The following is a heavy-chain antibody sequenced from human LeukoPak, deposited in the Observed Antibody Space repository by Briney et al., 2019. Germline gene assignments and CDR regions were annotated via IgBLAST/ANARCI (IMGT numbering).Heavy chain of an antibody. J-gene: IGHJ3*02. CDR1: GYTFTSYG. CDR3: ARGGFTTMVRGVIITLDAFDI. D-gene: IGHD3-10*01. Sequence: ASVKVSCKASGYTFTSYGISWVRQAPGQGLEWMGWISAYNGNTNHAQKLQGRVTMTTDTSTSTAYMELSSLRSEDTAVYYCARGGFTTMVRGVIITLDAFDIWGQGTMVTVSS. CDR2: ISAYNGNT. V-gene: IGHV1-18*01.